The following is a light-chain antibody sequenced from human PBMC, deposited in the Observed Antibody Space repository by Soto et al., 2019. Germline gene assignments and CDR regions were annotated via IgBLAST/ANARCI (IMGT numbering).Light chain of an antibody. V-gene: IGLV4-69*01. J-gene: IGLJ2*01. Sequence: QLVLTQSPSASASLGASVKLTCTLSSVHSSYAIAWHQQQPEKGPRYLMKLNSDGSHSKGDGIPDRFSGSSSGAERYLTISSLQSEDEADYYCQTWGTDIVVFGGGTKLTVL. CDR1: SVHSSYA. CDR2: LNSDGSH. CDR3: QTWGTDIVV.